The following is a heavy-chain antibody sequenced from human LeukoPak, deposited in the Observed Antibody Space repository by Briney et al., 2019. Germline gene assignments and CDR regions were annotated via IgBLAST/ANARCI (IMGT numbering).Heavy chain of an antibody. J-gene: IGHJ5*02. CDR1: GFTFGAYY. D-gene: IGHD1-14*01. Sequence: GGSLRLSCAASGFTFGAYYMTWIRQAPGRGLEPLSFISPTGDIIKYVDSVKGRFTISRDNAKSSMYLEMNSLRAEDTAVYYCVKGCQCPSGLSSWFDPRGQGTLVAVSS. V-gene: IGHV3-11*01. CDR3: VKGCQCPSGLSSWFDP. CDR2: ISPTGDII.